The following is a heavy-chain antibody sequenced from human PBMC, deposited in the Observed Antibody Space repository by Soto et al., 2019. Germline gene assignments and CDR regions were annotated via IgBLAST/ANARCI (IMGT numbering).Heavy chain of an antibody. CDR3: ARDEIAVANRVGMDV. CDR1: GGAFRSYT. V-gene: IGHV1-69*06. Sequence: QVKLVQSGAEVKKPGSSVKVSCKASGGAFRSYTISWVRQAPGQGLEWMGGITPIFGAANYAQKFECRVTISADKSTTKAYMELSNLTSEDTAVYYCARDEIAVANRVGMDVWGQGTTVIVSS. CDR2: ITPIFGAA. J-gene: IGHJ6*02. D-gene: IGHD6-19*01.